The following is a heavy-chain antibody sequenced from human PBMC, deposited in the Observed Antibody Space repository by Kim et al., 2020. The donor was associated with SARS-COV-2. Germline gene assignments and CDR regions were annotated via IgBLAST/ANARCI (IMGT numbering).Heavy chain of an antibody. D-gene: IGHD6-13*01. V-gene: IGHV3-9*01. J-gene: IGHJ4*02. CDR3: AKTGLAAYLDY. Sequence: RYADTVKGRHTRSRDNAKNSLELQMNSLRAEDTALYYCAKTGLAAYLDYWAQGTLVTVSS.